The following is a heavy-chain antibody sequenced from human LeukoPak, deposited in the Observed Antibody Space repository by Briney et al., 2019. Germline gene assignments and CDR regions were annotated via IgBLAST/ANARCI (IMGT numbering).Heavy chain of an antibody. CDR1: GYTFTSYD. V-gene: IGHV1-8*01. D-gene: IGHD5-24*01. Sequence: ASVNVSCKASGYTFTSYDINWVRQATGQGLEWMGWMNPNSGNTGYAQKFQGRVTMSRDMSTSTDYLELSRLRSEDTAVYYCARDNSVRDEAWWFNPWGQGTLVTVSS. CDR3: ARDNSVRDEAWWFNP. J-gene: IGHJ5*02. CDR2: MNPNSGNT.